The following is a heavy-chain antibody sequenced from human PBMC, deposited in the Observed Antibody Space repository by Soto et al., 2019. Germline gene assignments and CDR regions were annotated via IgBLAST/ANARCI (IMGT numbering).Heavy chain of an antibody. D-gene: IGHD6-13*01. CDR2: IDTSGSST. CDR3: AKDSWYFDL. V-gene: IGHV3-74*01. J-gene: IGHJ4*02. CDR1: GFIFTNFW. Sequence: PGGSLRLSCEASGFIFTNFWMHWGRQVPGQGLVWVSRIDTSGSSTSYGDSVKGRFTISRDNAKNTGSLHRNSLRAEYTGVDYCAKDSWYFDLWSQGSLGTVSS.